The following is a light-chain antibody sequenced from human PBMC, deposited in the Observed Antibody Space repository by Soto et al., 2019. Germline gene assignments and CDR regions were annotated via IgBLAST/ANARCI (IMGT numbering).Light chain of an antibody. Sequence: EIVMTQSPATLSVSPGERATLSCRASQSVSSNLAWYQQKPGQAPRLLIYGASTRATGIPARFSGSGSGTEFTLTISSLQSEDFAVYYCQQYNNWPPWTFGQGTXVEX. V-gene: IGKV3-15*01. J-gene: IGKJ1*01. CDR2: GAS. CDR1: QSVSSN. CDR3: QQYNNWPPWT.